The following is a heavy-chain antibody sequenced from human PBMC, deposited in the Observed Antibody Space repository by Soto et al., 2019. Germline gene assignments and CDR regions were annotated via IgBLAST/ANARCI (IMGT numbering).Heavy chain of an antibody. Sequence: QVQLVQSGGEVKKPGASVKVSCKASGYTFTIYGINWVRQAPGQGLEWMGWISPDNGNTNYAQKLQGRVIMTTDTSTSKAYMELRCLRSDDTAVYYYSRALGYSGYAGMDVWGQGTTVTVSS. CDR3: SRALGYSGYAGMDV. CDR2: ISPDNGNT. CDR1: GYTFTIYG. D-gene: IGHD5-12*01. J-gene: IGHJ6*02. V-gene: IGHV1-18*01.